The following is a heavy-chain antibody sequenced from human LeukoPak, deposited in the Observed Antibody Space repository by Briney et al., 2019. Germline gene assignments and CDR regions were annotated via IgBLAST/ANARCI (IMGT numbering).Heavy chain of an antibody. CDR1: GFTFSSYA. D-gene: IGHD4-17*01. CDR3: ARDPSVTTSDYFDY. J-gene: IGHJ4*02. V-gene: IGHV3-30-3*01. CDR2: ISYDGSNK. Sequence: GGSLRLSCAASGFTFSSYAMSWVRQAPGKGLEWVAVISYDGSNKYYADSVKGRFTISRDNSKNTLYLQMNSLRAEDTAVYYCARDPSVTTSDYFDYWGQGTLVTVSS.